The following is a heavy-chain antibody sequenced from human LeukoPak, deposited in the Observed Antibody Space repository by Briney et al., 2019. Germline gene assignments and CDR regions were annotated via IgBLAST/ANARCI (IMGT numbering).Heavy chain of an antibody. CDR1: GHTFTSYG. Sequence: ASVKVSCKASGHTFTSYGISWVRQAPGQGLEWMGWISAYNGNTNYAQKLQDRVTMTTDTSTSTAYMELRSLRSDDTAVYYCARAGFRRGAVDYWGQGTLVTVSS. CDR3: ARAGFRRGAVDY. J-gene: IGHJ4*02. CDR2: ISAYNGNT. V-gene: IGHV1-18*04. D-gene: IGHD3-10*01.